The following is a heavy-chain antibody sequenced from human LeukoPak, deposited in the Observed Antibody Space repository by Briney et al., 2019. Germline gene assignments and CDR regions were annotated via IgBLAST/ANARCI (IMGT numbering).Heavy chain of an antibody. V-gene: IGHV4-61*02. Sequence: SETLSLTCTVSGGSISSGSYYWSWIRQPAGKGLEWIGRVHNRGITNYNPSLQGRVTMSVDTSKSQFSLRLTSVTVADTAVYFCARDAPPYYYYMDVWGKGTPVTVSS. CDR3: ARDAPPYYYYMDV. CDR1: GGSISSGSYY. CDR2: VHNRGIT. J-gene: IGHJ6*03.